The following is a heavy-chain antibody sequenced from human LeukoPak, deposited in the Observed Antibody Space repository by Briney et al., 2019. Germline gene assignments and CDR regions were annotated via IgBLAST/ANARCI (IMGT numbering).Heavy chain of an antibody. J-gene: IGHJ3*02. CDR3: AKAKRLGSYYVVPTAFDI. Sequence: PGGSLRLSCAASGFTFSSYAMSWVRQAPGKGLEWVSAISGSGGSTYYADSVKGRFTISRDNSKNTLYLQMNSLRAEDTAVYYCAKAKRLGSYYVVPTAFDIWGQGTMVTVSS. CDR2: ISGSGGST. CDR1: GFTFSSYA. V-gene: IGHV3-23*01. D-gene: IGHD1-26*01.